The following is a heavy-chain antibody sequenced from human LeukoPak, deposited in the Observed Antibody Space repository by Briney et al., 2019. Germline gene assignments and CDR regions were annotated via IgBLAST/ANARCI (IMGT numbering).Heavy chain of an antibody. Sequence: ASVKVSCKASGYTFTSYGISWVRQAPGQGLEWMGWISAYNGNTNYAQKLQGRVTMTTDTSTSTAYMELRSLRSDDTAVYYCARDLIAAAGPLYYSYYAMDVWGKGTTVTVSS. CDR3: ARDLIAAAGPLYYSYYAMDV. J-gene: IGHJ6*04. V-gene: IGHV1-18*04. CDR1: GYTFTSYG. CDR2: ISAYNGNT. D-gene: IGHD6-13*01.